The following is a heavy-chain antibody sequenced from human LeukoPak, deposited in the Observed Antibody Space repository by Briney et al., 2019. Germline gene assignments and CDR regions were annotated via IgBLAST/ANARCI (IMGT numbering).Heavy chain of an antibody. CDR2: INHSGST. D-gene: IGHD3-10*01. CDR3: ARLKYYYGSGREAFDI. V-gene: IGHV4-34*01. Sequence: SETLSLTCAVYGGSFSGYYWSWIRQPPGKGLEWIGEINHSGSTNYNTSLKSRVTISVDTSKNQYSLKLSSVTAADTAVYYCARLKYYYGSGREAFDIWGQGTMVTVSS. J-gene: IGHJ3*02. CDR1: GGSFSGYY.